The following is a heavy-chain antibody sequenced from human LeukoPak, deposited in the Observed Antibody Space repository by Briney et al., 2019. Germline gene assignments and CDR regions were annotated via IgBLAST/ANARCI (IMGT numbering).Heavy chain of an antibody. V-gene: IGHV3-7*01. Sequence: GGSLRLSCAASGFTFSSYAMHWVRQAPGKGLEWVANIKQDGSEKYYVDSVKGRFTISRDNAKNSLSLQMNSLRAEDTAMYYCARMDIGLVRDWGQGTLVTVSS. CDR3: ARMDIGLVRD. D-gene: IGHD3-10*01. J-gene: IGHJ4*02. CDR2: IKQDGSEK. CDR1: GFTFSSYA.